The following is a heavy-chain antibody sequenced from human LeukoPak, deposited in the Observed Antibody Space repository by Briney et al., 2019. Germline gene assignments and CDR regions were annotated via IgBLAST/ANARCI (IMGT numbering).Heavy chain of an antibody. V-gene: IGHV3-23*01. Sequence: PGGSLRFSCAASGFTFSSFAISWVRQAPGKGLEWVSAISASGGNTYYTDSVKGRFTISRDNSQNTVYLQMNSLRAEDTAVYYCAKRRFEESRLGNWFDPWGQGTLVTVSS. CDR1: GFTFSSFA. CDR2: ISASGGNT. D-gene: IGHD3-16*01. CDR3: AKRRFEESRLGNWFDP. J-gene: IGHJ5*02.